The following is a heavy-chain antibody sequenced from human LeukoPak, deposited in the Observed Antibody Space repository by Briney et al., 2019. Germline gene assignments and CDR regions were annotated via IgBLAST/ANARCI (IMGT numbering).Heavy chain of an antibody. CDR2: IFPSGGEI. CDR3: ATYRQVLLPFES. J-gene: IGHJ4*02. CDR1: GFSFDEYG. Sequence: PGGSLRLSCAASGFSFDEYGMSWVRQAPGKGLEWVSSIFPSGGEIHYADSVRGRFTISRDNSKSTLSLQMNSLRAEDTAIYYCATYRQVLLPFESWGQGTLVTVSS. V-gene: IGHV3-23*01. D-gene: IGHD2-8*02.